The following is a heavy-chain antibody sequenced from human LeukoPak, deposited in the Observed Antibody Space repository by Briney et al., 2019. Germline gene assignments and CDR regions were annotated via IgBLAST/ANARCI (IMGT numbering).Heavy chain of an antibody. CDR3: ARLTSSWSFDY. J-gene: IGHJ4*02. V-gene: IGHV5-51*01. CDR1: GYSFTNYW. Sequence: GESLKISCKGSGYSFTNYWIGRVRQMPGKGLEWVGIISPDGSDTRYSPSFQGQVTISADKSIATAYLQWSSLKASDTAMYYCARLTSSWSFDYWGQGTLVTVSS. D-gene: IGHD6-13*01. CDR2: ISPDGSDT.